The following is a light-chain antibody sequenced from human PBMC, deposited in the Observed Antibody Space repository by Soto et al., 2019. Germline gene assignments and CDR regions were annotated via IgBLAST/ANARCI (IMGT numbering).Light chain of an antibody. CDR1: QGLSNH. J-gene: IGKJ2*01. V-gene: IGKV1-16*02. CDR3: QQYKSYPYT. CDR2: AAS. Sequence: DVQMIQSPSSLSASVGDRVTITCRASQGLSNHLAWFQQKPGKAPKSLIYAASMLQSGVPSKFSGSGSDTEFTLTISSLQPEDFATYYCQQYKSYPYTFGQGTKLEIK.